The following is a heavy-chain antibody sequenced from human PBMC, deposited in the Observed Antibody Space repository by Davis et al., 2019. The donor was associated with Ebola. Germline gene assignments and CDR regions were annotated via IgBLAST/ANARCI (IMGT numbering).Heavy chain of an antibody. CDR2: IRQDGSEK. CDR1: GFTFSSYW. CDR3: ARGPVTRDAYRY. J-gene: IGHJ4*02. Sequence: GESLKISCAASGFTFSSYWMFWVRQSPERGLEWVANIRQDGSEKNYVDSVKGRFTISRDNAQRSLYLQMHSLRADDTAVYYCARGPVTRDAYRYWGQGTRVTVSS. V-gene: IGHV3-7*03. D-gene: IGHD5-24*01.